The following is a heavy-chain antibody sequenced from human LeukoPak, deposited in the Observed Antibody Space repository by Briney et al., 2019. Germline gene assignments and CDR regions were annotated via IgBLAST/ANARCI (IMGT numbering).Heavy chain of an antibody. Sequence: PSETLSLTCTVSGGSLSSGDYYWSWLRQPPGTGLEWIGYIYYSGSTYYNPSLKSRVTISVDTSKNQFSLKLSSVTAADTAVYYCARRGLDFWSGYYLPFDYWGQGTLVTVSS. CDR1: GGSLSSGDYY. D-gene: IGHD3-3*01. J-gene: IGHJ4*02. CDR2: IYYSGST. V-gene: IGHV4-30-4*01. CDR3: ARRGLDFWSGYYLPFDY.